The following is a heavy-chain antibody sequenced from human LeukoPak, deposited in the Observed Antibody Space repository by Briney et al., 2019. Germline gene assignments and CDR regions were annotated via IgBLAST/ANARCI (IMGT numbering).Heavy chain of an antibody. J-gene: IGHJ6*02. CDR3: ARGHGDYDYYYYGMDV. Sequence: ASVTVSCKASGYTFNNYGLSWVRQAPGEGLEWMGWISGYNGNTNYAQKLLGRATMTTDTSTSTTYMELRSLRSDDTAVYYCARGHGDYDYYYYGMDVWGQGTTVTVSS. V-gene: IGHV1-18*01. CDR1: GYTFNNYG. CDR2: ISGYNGNT. D-gene: IGHD4-17*01.